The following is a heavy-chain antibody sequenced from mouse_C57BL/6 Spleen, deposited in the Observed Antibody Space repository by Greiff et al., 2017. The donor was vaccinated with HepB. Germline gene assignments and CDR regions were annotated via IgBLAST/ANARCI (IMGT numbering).Heavy chain of an antibody. CDR3: ARGAGYYGSSYYFDY. V-gene: IGHV5-4*01. CDR1: GFTFSSYA. Sequence: GQVVESGGGLVKPGGSLKLSCAASGFTFSSYAMSWVRQTPEKRLEWVATISDGGSYTYYPDNVKGRFTISRDNAKNNLYLQMSHLKSEDTAMYYCARGAGYYGSSYYFDYWGQGTTLTVSS. J-gene: IGHJ2*01. CDR2: ISDGGSYT. D-gene: IGHD1-1*01.